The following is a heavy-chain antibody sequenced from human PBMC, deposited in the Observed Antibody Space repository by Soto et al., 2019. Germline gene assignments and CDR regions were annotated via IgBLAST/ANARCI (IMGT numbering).Heavy chain of an antibody. D-gene: IGHD7-27*01. CDR2: IHSGGSP. CDR3: ASDWGSVY. Sequence: PGGPLRLPGPASGFTSSTNSMNWVRQAPGKGLEWVSVIHSGGSPYYADSVRGRFTISRDNSKNTLYLQMNSLRAEDTAVYYCASDWGSVYWGQGTLVTVSS. CDR1: GFTSSTNS. V-gene: IGHV3-66*01. J-gene: IGHJ4*02.